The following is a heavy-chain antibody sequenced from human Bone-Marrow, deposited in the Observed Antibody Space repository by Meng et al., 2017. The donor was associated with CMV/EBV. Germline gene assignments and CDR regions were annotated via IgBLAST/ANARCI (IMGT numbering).Heavy chain of an antibody. CDR1: GYTFTGYY. CDR2: LNPNNGGT. Sequence: ASVKVSCKASGYTFTGYYMHWVRQAPGQGLEWMGWLNPNNGGTNYAQKFQGRVTMTRDTSISTAYMELSRLTSDDTAVYYCERDEVGLCSGTRCYMSCFDPWGQGTLVTVSS. V-gene: IGHV1-2*02. D-gene: IGHD2-2*01. CDR3: ERDEVGLCSGTRCYMSCFDP. J-gene: IGHJ5*02.